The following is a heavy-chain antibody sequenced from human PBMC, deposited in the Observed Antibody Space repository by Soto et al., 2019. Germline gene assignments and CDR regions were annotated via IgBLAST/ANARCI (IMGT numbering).Heavy chain of an antibody. CDR3: ARIRDPYSSSWKDYYYGMDV. D-gene: IGHD6-13*01. CDR2: IDWDDDK. J-gene: IGHJ6*02. Sequence: GSGPTLVNPTQTLTLTCTFSGFSLSTSGMCVSWIRQPPGKALEWLARIDWDDDKYYSTSLKTRLTISKDTSKNQVVLTMTNMDTVDTATYYCARIRDPYSSSWKDYYYGMDVWGQGTTVTVSS. CDR1: GFSLSTSGMC. V-gene: IGHV2-70*11.